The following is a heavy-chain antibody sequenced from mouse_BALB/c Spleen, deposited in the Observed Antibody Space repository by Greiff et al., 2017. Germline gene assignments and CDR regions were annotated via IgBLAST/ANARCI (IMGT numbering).Heavy chain of an antibody. D-gene: IGHD2-3*01. Sequence: QVQLKQSGAELVRPGTSVKVSCKASGYAFTNYLIEWVKQRPGQGLEWIGVINPGSGGTNYNEKFKGKATLTADKSSSTAYMQLSSLTSDDSAVYFCARSDGYYWYFDVWGAGTTVTVSS. V-gene: IGHV1-54*01. CDR2: INPGSGGT. CDR1: GYAFTNYL. CDR3: ARSDGYYWYFDV. J-gene: IGHJ1*01.